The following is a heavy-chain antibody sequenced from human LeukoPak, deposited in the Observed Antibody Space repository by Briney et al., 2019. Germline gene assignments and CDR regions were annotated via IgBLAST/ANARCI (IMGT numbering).Heavy chain of an antibody. CDR1: GFTFSSFT. CDR3: ARDPGYAVYYFDY. CDR2: ISGNGGST. D-gene: IGHD1-1*01. V-gene: IGHV3-23*01. Sequence: GGSLRLSCAASGFTFSSFTMNWVRQAPGKGLEWVSTISGNGGSTYYADSVRGRFTISRDNSKSTLYLQMNSLRAEDTAVYYCARDPGYAVYYFDYWGQGTLVTVSS. J-gene: IGHJ4*02.